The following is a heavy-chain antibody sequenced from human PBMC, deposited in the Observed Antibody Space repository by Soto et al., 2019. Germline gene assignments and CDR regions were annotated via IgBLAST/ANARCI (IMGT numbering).Heavy chain of an antibody. J-gene: IGHJ4*02. Sequence: SVKVSCKASGGTFGSYAISWVRQAPGQGLEWMGGIIPIFGTANYAQKFQGRVTITADKSTSEAYMELRSLRSEDRAGYYCWRANRGSGPHGDIGYLGQGTLVTVSS. CDR3: WRANRGSGPHGDIGY. V-gene: IGHV1-69*06. CDR1: GGTFGSYA. CDR2: IIPIFGTA. D-gene: IGHD3-10*01.